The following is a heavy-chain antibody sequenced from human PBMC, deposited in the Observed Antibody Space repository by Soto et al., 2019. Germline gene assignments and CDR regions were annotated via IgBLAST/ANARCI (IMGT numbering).Heavy chain of an antibody. CDR1: GGTFSSYA. CDR2: IIPIFGTA. J-gene: IGHJ4*02. Sequence: GASVKVSCKASGGTFSSYAISWVRPAPGQGLEWMGGIIPIFGTANYAQKFQGRVTITADESTSTAYMELSSLRSEDTAVYYCARVAMEDEVIGYWGQGTLVTVSS. D-gene: IGHD2-21*01. CDR3: ARVAMEDEVIGY. V-gene: IGHV1-69*13.